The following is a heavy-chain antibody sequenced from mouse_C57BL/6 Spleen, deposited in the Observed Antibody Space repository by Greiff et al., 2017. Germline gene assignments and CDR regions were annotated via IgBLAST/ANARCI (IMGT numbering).Heavy chain of an antibody. CDR2: INPSNGGT. CDR1: GYTFTSYW. V-gene: IGHV1-53*01. D-gene: IGHD2-3*01. CDR3: ARYGYYVDFDY. Sequence: QVQLQQSGTELVKPGASVKLSCKASGYTFTSYWMHWVKQRPGQGLEWIGNINPSNGGTNYNEKLKSKATLTVDKSSSTAYMQLSSLTSEDSAVYYCARYGYYVDFDYWGQGTTLTVSS. J-gene: IGHJ2*01.